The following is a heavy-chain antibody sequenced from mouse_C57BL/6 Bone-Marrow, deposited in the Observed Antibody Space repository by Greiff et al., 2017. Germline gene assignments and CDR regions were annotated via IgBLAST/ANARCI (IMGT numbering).Heavy chain of an antibody. CDR2: IHPTNGGT. CDR3: ARDEDDYGSSDVGLAY. J-gene: IGHJ3*01. V-gene: IGHV1-26*01. Sequence: VQLQQSGPELVKPGASVKMSCKASGYTFTDYYMHWVKQSHGKGLEWIGDIHPTNGGTSYNQKFKGKATLTVDKSSSTAYMELRSLTSEDSAVXYCARDEDDYGSSDVGLAYWGQGTLVTVSA. D-gene: IGHD1-1*01. CDR1: GYTFTDYY.